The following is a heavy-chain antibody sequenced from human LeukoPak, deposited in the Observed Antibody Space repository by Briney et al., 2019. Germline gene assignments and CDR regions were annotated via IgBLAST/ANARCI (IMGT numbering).Heavy chain of an antibody. Sequence: PGESLKISCKGSGYSFTSYWIGGVRQMPGKGLEWMGIIYPGDSDTRYSPSFQGQVTISADKSISTAYLQWSSLKASDTAMYYCARWPGRGYCSGGSCSHSYGMDVWGQGTTVTVSS. V-gene: IGHV5-51*01. CDR1: GYSFTSYW. J-gene: IGHJ6*02. CDR3: ARWPGRGYCSGGSCSHSYGMDV. CDR2: IYPGDSDT. D-gene: IGHD2-15*01.